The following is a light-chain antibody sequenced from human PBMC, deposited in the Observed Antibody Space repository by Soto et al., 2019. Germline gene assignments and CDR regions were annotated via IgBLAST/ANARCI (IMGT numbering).Light chain of an antibody. Sequence: QSALTQPAFVSGSPGQSITISCTGTSSDVGGHNFVSWYQQHPGRAPKLMIYDVRNRPSGVSNRFSGSKSANTASLVISGLQAEDEADYYCSSYSSSDTLVFGGGTKVTVL. CDR1: SSDVGGHNF. CDR3: SSYSSSDTLV. CDR2: DVR. J-gene: IGLJ2*01. V-gene: IGLV2-14*03.